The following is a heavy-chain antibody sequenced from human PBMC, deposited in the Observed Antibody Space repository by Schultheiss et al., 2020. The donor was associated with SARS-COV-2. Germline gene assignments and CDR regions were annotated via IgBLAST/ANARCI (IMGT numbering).Heavy chain of an antibody. Sequence: GESLKISCAASGFTFSDYYMSWIRQAPGKGLEWVSYISSSSSYTNYADSVKGRFTISRDNSKNTLYLQMNSLRAEDTAVYYCARLRDYDFWSDDWGQGTLVTVSS. D-gene: IGHD3-3*01. V-gene: IGHV3-11*06. J-gene: IGHJ4*02. CDR3: ARLRDYDFWSDD. CDR1: GFTFSDYY. CDR2: ISSSSSYT.